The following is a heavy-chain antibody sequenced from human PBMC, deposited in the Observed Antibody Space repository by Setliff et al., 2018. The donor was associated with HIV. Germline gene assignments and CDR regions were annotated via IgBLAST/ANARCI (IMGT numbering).Heavy chain of an antibody. Sequence: ASVKVSCKASGYTFTGYYMHWVRQAPGQGLEWMGWINPNSGGTNYAQKFQGRVTMTRDTSIITAYMELSRLRSDDTAVYYCAVYSSSWFRYYGMDVWGQGTTVTVSS. D-gene: IGHD6-13*01. CDR3: AVYSSSWFRYYGMDV. J-gene: IGHJ6*02. CDR1: GYTFTGYY. CDR2: INPNSGGT. V-gene: IGHV1-2*02.